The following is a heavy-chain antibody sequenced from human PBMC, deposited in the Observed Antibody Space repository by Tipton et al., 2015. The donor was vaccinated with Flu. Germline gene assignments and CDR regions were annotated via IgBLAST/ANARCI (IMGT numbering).Heavy chain of an antibody. V-gene: IGHV4-34*01. CDR2: INHSGST. Sequence: TLSLTCAVYGGSFSGYYWSWIRQPPGKGLEWVGEINHSGSTNYNPSLKSRVTISVDTSKNQFFLKLTSVTAADTAVYYCAKHCSGGSCSHAFDIWGQGTMVTVSS. D-gene: IGHD2-15*01. J-gene: IGHJ3*02. CDR3: AKHCSGGSCSHAFDI. CDR1: GGSFSGYY.